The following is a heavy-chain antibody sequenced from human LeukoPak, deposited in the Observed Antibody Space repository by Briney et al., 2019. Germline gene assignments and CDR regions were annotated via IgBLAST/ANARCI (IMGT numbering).Heavy chain of an antibody. CDR1: GGSFSGYY. CDR2: INHSGST. V-gene: IGHV4-34*01. D-gene: IGHD3-3*01. Sequence: PSETLSLTCAVYGGSFSGYYWSWIRQPPGKGLEWIGEINHSGSTNYNPSLKSRVTISVDTSKNQFSLKLSSVTAADTAVYYYARGGKGYYDFWSGYYPSYFDYWGQGTLVTVSS. CDR3: ARGGKGYYDFWSGYYPSYFDY. J-gene: IGHJ4*02.